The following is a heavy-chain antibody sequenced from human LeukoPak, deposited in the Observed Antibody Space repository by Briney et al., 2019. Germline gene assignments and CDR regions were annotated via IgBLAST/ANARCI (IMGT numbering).Heavy chain of an antibody. Sequence: ASVKVSCKASGYTFSAYYIHWLRQAPGQGLEWMGWINVNSGGTNSAPNFQGRVTLTRDMSSNTAYMEVTKLTLDDTAVFYCARDGGLDFWGQGTLVTVSS. CDR1: GYTFSAYY. CDR2: INVNSGGT. D-gene: IGHD2-15*01. CDR3: ARDGGLDF. J-gene: IGHJ4*02. V-gene: IGHV1-2*02.